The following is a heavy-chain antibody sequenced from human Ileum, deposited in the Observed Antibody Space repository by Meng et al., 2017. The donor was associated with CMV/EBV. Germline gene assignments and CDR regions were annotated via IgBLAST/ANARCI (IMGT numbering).Heavy chain of an antibody. J-gene: IGHJ4*02. V-gene: IGHV3-74*01. D-gene: IGHD3-3*01. CDR3: ARERFWSGYSFDN. Sequence: GGSLRLSCAGSGFTFSSYWMHWVRQAPGKGPGWVSRVSLGGNMTDYAESVRGRFTISRDNARNTLYLQMNSLRAEDTAVYYCARERFWSGYSFDNWGQGTLVTVSS. CDR1: GFTFSSYW. CDR2: VSLGGNMT.